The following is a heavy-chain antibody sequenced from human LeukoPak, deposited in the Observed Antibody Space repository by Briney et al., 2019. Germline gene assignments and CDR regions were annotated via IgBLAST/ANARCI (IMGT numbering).Heavy chain of an antibody. J-gene: IGHJ4*02. V-gene: IGHV4-59*01. D-gene: IGHD1-14*01. Sequence: SETLSLTCTVSGGSISSYYWSWIRQPPGKGLEWIGYIYYSGSTDYNPSLKSRVTISVDTSKNQFSLKLSSVTAADTAVYYCARDLGNLFDYWGQGTLVTVSS. CDR3: ARDLGNLFDY. CDR2: IYYSGST. CDR1: GGSISSYY.